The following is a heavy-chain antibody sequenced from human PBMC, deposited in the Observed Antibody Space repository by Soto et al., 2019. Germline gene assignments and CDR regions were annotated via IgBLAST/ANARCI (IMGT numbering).Heavy chain of an antibody. V-gene: IGHV3-7*01. CDR1: GFSISGFW. CDR3: TSTLSATPGFDP. J-gene: IGHJ5*02. CDR2: IKQDGSEK. D-gene: IGHD2-15*01. Sequence: EVQLVESGGDLVQPGGSLRLSCAAAGFSISGFWMTWVRQAPGRGLEWLANIKQDGSEKYYVASVKGRFAISRDNAKNSVYLQMNSLRAEDAAVYYCTSTLSATPGFDPWGQGTLVTVSS.